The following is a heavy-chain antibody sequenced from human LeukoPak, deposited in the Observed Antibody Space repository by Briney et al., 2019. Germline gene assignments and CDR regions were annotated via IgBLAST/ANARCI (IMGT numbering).Heavy chain of an antibody. CDR2: IYSDGSST. Sequence: GGSLRLSCAASGFTFSSYWMHWVRQAPGKGLVWVSRIYSDGSSTNYADSVKGRFTISRDNAKNTLYLQMNSLRAEDTAVYYCAKDGSSWYVDYFDDWGQGTLVTVSS. D-gene: IGHD6-13*01. V-gene: IGHV3-74*01. CDR1: GFTFSSYW. J-gene: IGHJ4*02. CDR3: AKDGSSWYVDYFDD.